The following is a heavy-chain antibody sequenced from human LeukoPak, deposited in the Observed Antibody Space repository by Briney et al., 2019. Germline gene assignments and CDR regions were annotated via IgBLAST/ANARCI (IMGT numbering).Heavy chain of an antibody. J-gene: IGHJ4*02. CDR3: ARGSIPDY. CDR1: GGSISRGGYH. CDR2: FYTSGTP. V-gene: IGHV4-61*02. D-gene: IGHD2-21*01. Sequence: SETLSLTCTVSGGSISRGGYHWSWIRQPAGKGLEWIGRFYTSGTPNYNPSLKSRVTILVDTSRNQFSLKLSSVTAADTAIYYCARGSIPDYWGQGILVTVSS.